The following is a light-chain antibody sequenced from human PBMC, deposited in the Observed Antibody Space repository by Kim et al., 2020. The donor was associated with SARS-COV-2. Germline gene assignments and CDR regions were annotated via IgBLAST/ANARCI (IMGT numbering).Light chain of an antibody. V-gene: IGKV1-39*01. CDR2: AAS. Sequence: DIHLMQSPSSLSASVGDRVTITCRATQTTSSYLNWYQQKPGKAPKLLIYAASNLQSGVPSRFSGGESGTDFTLTISSLQPEDFATYYCQQSYISPHTFGQGTKLEI. CDR3: QQSYISPHT. CDR1: QTTSSY. J-gene: IGKJ2*01.